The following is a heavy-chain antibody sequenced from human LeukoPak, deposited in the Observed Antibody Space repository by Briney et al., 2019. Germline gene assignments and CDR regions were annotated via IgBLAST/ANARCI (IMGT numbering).Heavy chain of an antibody. Sequence: ASVKVSCKASGYTFTSYGINWVRQATGQGLEWMGWMNLNSGNTGYAQKFQGRVTMTRNTSISTAYMELSSLRSEDTAVYYCARGTPYSGYLVYWGQGTLVTVSS. J-gene: IGHJ4*02. CDR1: GYTFTSYG. V-gene: IGHV1-8*02. CDR3: ARGTPYSGYLVY. CDR2: MNLNSGNT. D-gene: IGHD3-22*01.